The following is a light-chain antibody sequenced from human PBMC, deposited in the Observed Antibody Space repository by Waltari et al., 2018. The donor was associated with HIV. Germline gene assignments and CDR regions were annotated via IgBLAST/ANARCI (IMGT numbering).Light chain of an antibody. Sequence: DIVLTQSPGTLSLSPGERATLSCRASQSVSSSYLAWYQQKSGQGPRLLIYGASSRAAGIPDRFSGSGSGTDFSLTIRRLEPEDFAVYFCQQYATASFTFGPGTKVDIK. CDR1: QSVSSSY. CDR3: QQYATASFT. J-gene: IGKJ3*01. V-gene: IGKV3-20*01. CDR2: GAS.